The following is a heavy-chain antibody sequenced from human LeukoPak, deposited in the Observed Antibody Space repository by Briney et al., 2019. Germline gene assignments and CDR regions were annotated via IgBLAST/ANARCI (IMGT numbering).Heavy chain of an antibody. CDR3: VREDTPATANY. J-gene: IGHJ4*02. D-gene: IGHD2-21*02. CDR1: GFNFANHA. Sequence: GGSLRLPCAASGFNFANHAMSWVRQTPGKGLEWVSAISGGGDITYYADSVTGRFTISRDNSKDTLFLQMHSLRPGDTAVYYCVREDTPATANYWGQGTLVTISS. V-gene: IGHV3-23*01. CDR2: ISGGGDIT.